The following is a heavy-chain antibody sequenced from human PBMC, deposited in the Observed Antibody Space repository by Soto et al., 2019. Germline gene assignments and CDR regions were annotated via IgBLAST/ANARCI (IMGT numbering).Heavy chain of an antibody. J-gene: IGHJ5*02. CDR1: GGSFSGYY. V-gene: IGHV4-34*01. CDR3: ARVGQQLVLHYNNWFDP. CDR2: INHSGST. D-gene: IGHD6-13*01. Sequence: SETLSLTCAVYGGSFSGYYWSWIRQPPGKGLEWIGEINHSGSTNYNPSLKSRVTISVDTSKNQFSLKLSSVTAADTAVYYCARVGQQLVLHYNNWFDPWGQGTLVTVSS.